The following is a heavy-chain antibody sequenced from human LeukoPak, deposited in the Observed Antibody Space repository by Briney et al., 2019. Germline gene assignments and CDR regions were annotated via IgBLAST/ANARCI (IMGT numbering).Heavy chain of an antibody. CDR2: IYYSGST. Sequence: TETLSLTCTVSGGSISSRSCYWGWIRQPPGKGLEWIGSIYYSGSTYYNPSLKSRVTISVDTSKNQFSLKLSSVTAADTAVYYCARAIHLSAAGYYFDYWGQGTLVTVSS. CDR1: GGSISSRSCY. CDR3: ARAIHLSAAGYYFDY. V-gene: IGHV4-39*07. D-gene: IGHD6-13*01. J-gene: IGHJ4*02.